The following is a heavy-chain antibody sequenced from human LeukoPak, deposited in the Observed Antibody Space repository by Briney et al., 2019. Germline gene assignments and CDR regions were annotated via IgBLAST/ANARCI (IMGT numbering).Heavy chain of an antibody. CDR1: GGSISSYY. Sequence: MPSETLSLTCTVSGGSISSYYWSWIRQPPGKGLEWIGYIYYSGSTYYNPSLKSRVTISVDTSKNQFSLKLSSVTAADTAVYYCARAVGANQSGREYFQHWGQGTLVTVSS. CDR2: IYYSGST. V-gene: IGHV4-59*12. D-gene: IGHD1-26*01. CDR3: ARAVGANQSGREYFQH. J-gene: IGHJ1*01.